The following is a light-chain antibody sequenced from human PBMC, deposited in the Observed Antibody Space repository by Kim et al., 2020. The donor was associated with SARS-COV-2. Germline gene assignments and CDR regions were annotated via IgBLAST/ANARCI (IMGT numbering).Light chain of an antibody. CDR2: GAF. V-gene: IGKV3-11*01. Sequence: LPPGKRATLSCRASQSVSISLAWYQQNPVQAPRLLIYGAFKRATGIPARFSGSGSGTDFTLTISSLEPEDFAVYYCQQRSDWPWTFGQGTKVDIK. CDR3: QQRSDWPWT. J-gene: IGKJ1*01. CDR1: QSVSIS.